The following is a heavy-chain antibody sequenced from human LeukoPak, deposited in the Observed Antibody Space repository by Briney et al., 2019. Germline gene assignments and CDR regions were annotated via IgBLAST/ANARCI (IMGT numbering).Heavy chain of an antibody. CDR1: GFTFSSYG. CDR2: ISYDGSNK. D-gene: IGHD4-23*01. Sequence: PGGSLRLSCAASGFTFSSYGMHWVRQAPGKGLEWVAVISYDGSNKYYADSVKGRFTISRDNSKNSVYLQMNSLTVEDAALYYCAKELQRGNPLYYSMDVWGRGTAVTVSS. J-gene: IGHJ6*03. CDR3: AKELQRGNPLYYSMDV. V-gene: IGHV3-30*18.